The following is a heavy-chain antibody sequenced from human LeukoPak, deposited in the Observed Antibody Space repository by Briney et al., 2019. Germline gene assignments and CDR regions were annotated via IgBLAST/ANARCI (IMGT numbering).Heavy chain of an antibody. Sequence: SSQTLSLTCAVSGGSISSGGYSWSWIRQPPGKGLEWIGYIYHSGSTYYNPSLKSRVTISVDRSKNQFSLKLSSVTAADTAVYYCARGGYSYGHFDYWGQGTLVTVSS. CDR1: GGSISSGGYS. CDR2: IYHSGST. V-gene: IGHV4-30-2*01. CDR3: ARGGYSYGHFDY. D-gene: IGHD5-18*01. J-gene: IGHJ4*02.